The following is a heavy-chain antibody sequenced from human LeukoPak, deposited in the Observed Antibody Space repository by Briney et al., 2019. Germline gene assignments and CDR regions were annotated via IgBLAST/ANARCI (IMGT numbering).Heavy chain of an antibody. D-gene: IGHD3-22*01. Sequence: GGSLRLSCAASGFTFSSYGMHRVRQAPGKGLEWVAFIRYDGSNKYYADSVKGRFTISRDNSKNTLYLQMNSLRAEDTAVYYCAKHRSYYYDSSGLDWFDPWGQGTLVTVSS. CDR2: IRYDGSNK. V-gene: IGHV3-30*02. CDR1: GFTFSSYG. J-gene: IGHJ5*02. CDR3: AKHRSYYYDSSGLDWFDP.